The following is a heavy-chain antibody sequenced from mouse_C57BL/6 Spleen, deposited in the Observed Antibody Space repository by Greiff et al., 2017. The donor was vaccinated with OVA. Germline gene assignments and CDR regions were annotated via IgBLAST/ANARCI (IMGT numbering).Heavy chain of an antibody. D-gene: IGHD2-5*01. CDR3: AEGYSNYWYFDV. V-gene: IGHV1-39*01. CDR2: INPNYGTT. Sequence: EVKLMESGPELVKPGASVKISCKASGYSFTDYNMNWVKQSNGKSLEWIGVINPNYGTTSYNQKFKGQATLTVDQSSSTAYMQLNCLTSEDSAVYYGAEGYSNYWYFDVWGTVTTVTVSS. J-gene: IGHJ1*03. CDR1: GYSFTDYN.